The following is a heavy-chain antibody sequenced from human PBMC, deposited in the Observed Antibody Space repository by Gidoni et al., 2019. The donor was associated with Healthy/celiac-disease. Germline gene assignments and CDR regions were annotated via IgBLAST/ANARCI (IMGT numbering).Heavy chain of an antibody. CDR1: GGSISSGGYY. J-gene: IGHJ4*02. CDR3: ARGGGLKYKFDY. Sequence: QVQLQESGPGLVKPSQNLSLTCTVSGGSISSGGYYWSWVRQHPGKGLEWIGYIYYSGSTYYNPSLKSRVTISVDTSKNQFSLKLSSVTAADTAVYYCARGGGLKYKFDYWGQGTLVTVSS. D-gene: IGHD1-1*01. V-gene: IGHV4-31*03. CDR2: IYYSGST.